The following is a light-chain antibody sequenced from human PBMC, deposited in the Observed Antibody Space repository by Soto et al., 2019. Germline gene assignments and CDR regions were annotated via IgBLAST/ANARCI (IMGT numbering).Light chain of an antibody. CDR1: QRISSY. V-gene: IGKV1-39*01. CDR3: QQSYSTPYT. J-gene: IGKJ2*01. CDR2: AAT. Sequence: DIQMTQSPSSLSASVVDRVTIICRPSQRISSYLNWYHQKPGKAPKLLIYAATSLESGVPSRFSGGGSGTDFTLTISSLQPEDFATYYCQQSYSTPYTFGRGTKVDIK.